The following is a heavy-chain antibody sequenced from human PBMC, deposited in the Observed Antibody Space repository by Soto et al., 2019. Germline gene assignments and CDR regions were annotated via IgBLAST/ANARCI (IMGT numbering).Heavy chain of an antibody. V-gene: IGHV1-69*08. Sequence: QVQLVQSGAEMKKPGFSVKVSCKASGGTFSSYTISWVRQAPGQGLEWMGRIIPILGIANYAQKFQGRVTITADKSTSTAYMELSSLRSEDTAVYYCEREGQQLVGGGNWFDPLGQGTLVTVSS. J-gene: IGHJ5*02. CDR1: GGTFSSYT. CDR2: IIPILGIA. CDR3: EREGQQLVGGGNWFDP. D-gene: IGHD6-13*01.